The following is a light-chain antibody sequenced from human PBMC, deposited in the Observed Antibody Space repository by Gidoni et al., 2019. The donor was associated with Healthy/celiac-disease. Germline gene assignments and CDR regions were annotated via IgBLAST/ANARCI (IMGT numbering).Light chain of an antibody. CDR3: QQSYSTPRT. CDR1: QSISSY. J-gene: IGKJ3*01. CDR2: TAY. V-gene: IGKV1-39*01. Sequence: DIQMTQSPSSLSASVGDRVTITCRASQSISSYLNWYQQKPGKAPKLLIYTAYSLQSGVPSRFSGSVSVTDFTLTIISLQPEYFATYYCQQSYSTPRTFGPGTKVDIK.